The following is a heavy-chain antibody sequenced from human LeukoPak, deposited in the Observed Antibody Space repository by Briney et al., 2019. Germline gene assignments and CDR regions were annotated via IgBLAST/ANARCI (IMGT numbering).Heavy chain of an antibody. CDR3: VSTMTFDY. CDR2: IKQDGSEE. Sequence: GRSLRLSCAASGFTFSSYAMSWVRQAPGKGLEWVANIKQDGSEEYYVDSVKGRFTISRDNAKNSLYLQMNSLRAEDTAVYYCVSTMTFDYWGQGTLVTVSS. V-gene: IGHV3-7*03. CDR1: GFTFSSYA. J-gene: IGHJ4*02.